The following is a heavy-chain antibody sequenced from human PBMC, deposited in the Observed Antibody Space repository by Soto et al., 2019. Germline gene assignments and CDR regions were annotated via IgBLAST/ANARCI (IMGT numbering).Heavy chain of an antibody. CDR1: GFSFSSYW. V-gene: IGHV3-74*01. D-gene: IGHD6-19*01. CDR2: INSDGSST. Sequence: LRLSCATSGFSFSSYWMQWVRQAPGKGLVWVSRINSDGSSTSYADSVKGRFTISRDNAKNTLYLQMNSLRAEDTAVYYCARSYSSGWYYYYGMDVWGQGPTVTVSS. J-gene: IGHJ6*02. CDR3: ARSYSSGWYYYYGMDV.